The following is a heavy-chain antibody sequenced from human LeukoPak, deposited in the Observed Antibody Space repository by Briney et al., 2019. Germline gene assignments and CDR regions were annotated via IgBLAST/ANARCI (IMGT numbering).Heavy chain of an antibody. V-gene: IGHV4-4*02. D-gene: IGHD2-15*01. CDR3: ARSVEGYCRGGSCYSYSYYMDV. CDR1: GGSISNSNW. Sequence: PSETLSLTCAVSGGSISNSNWWSWVRPPPGKGLEWIGEIYHSGSTNYNPSLKSRVTISVDTSKNQFSLKLSSVTAADTAVYYCARSVEGYCRGGSCYSYSYYMDVWGKGTTVTVSS. J-gene: IGHJ6*03. CDR2: IYHSGST.